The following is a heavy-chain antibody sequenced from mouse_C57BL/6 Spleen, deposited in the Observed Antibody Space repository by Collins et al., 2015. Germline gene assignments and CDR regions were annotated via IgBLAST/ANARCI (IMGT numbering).Heavy chain of an antibody. V-gene: IGHV5-9*02. CDR1: GFAFSSYD. CDR3: ARHDFAY. CDR2: ISSGGSYT. Sequence: EAKLVESGGGLVKPGGSLKLSCAASGFAFSSYDMSWVRQTPEKRLEWVATISSGGSYTYYPDSVKGRFTISRDNARNTLYLQMSSLRSEDTALYYCARHDFAYWGQGTLVTVSA. J-gene: IGHJ3*01.